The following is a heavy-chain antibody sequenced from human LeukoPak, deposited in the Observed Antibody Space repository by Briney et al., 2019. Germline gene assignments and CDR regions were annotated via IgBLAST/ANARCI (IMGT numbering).Heavy chain of an antibody. J-gene: IGHJ3*02. V-gene: IGHV1-46*01. D-gene: IGHD5-24*01. Sequence: GASVKVSCKASGYTFTNSYIHWVRQAPGQVLEWMGLINPDGGNTNYAQNFQGRVTLTRDTSTSTVYMELSSLRSGDTAIYYCARIRDGYNDAYDIWGQGTVVTVPS. CDR3: ARIRDGYNDAYDI. CDR2: INPDGGNT. CDR1: GYTFTNSY.